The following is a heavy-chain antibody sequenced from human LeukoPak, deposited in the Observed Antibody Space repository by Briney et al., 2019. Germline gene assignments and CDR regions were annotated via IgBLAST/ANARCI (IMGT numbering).Heavy chain of an antibody. J-gene: IGHJ4*02. CDR3: AKDPTPIAARPFDF. D-gene: IGHD6-6*01. Sequence: PSETLSLTCTVSGGSIDIFSDYWGWIRQPPGKGLEWIGSIYSTGSTNYNPSLKSRVTISVDTSRNQFSLKLSSVTAADTAVYYCAKDPTPIAARPFDFWGQGTLVTVSS. V-gene: IGHV4-39*07. CDR1: GGSIDIFSDY. CDR2: IYSTGST.